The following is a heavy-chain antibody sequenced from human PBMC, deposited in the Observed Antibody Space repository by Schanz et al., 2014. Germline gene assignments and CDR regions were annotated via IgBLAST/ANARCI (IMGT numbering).Heavy chain of an antibody. CDR2: INPYDDTI. V-gene: IGHV1-8*01. D-gene: IGHD3-3*01. Sequence: QVQLVQSGAEVKKPGASVKVSCKASGYTFTSYDINWVRQAPGQGLEWMGLINPYDDTIDYAKKFQGRFTMTRDTSTSTVYMELSSLRSEDTAVFFCASGEARVTSSGVVIVPMNVWGKGTTVIVSS. CDR1: GYTFTSYD. CDR3: ASGEARVTSSGVVIVPMNV. J-gene: IGHJ6*03.